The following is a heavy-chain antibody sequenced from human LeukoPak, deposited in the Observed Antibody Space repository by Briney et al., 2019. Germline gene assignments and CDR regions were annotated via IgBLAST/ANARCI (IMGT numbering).Heavy chain of an antibody. V-gene: IGHV3-23*01. CDR2: ISGSGGST. CDR1: GFTFRSYA. J-gene: IGHJ4*02. D-gene: IGHD3-22*01. Sequence: PGGSLRLSCAASGFTFRSYAMSWVRQAPGKGLEWVSAISGSGGSTYYADSVKGRFTISRDNSKNTLYLQMNSLRAEDTAVYYCAKTTHDSSGYYYFGYWGQGTLVTVSS. CDR3: AKTTHDSSGYYYFGY.